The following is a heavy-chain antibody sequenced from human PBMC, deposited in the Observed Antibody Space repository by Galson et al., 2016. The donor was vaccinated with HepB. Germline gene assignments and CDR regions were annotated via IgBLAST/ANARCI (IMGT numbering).Heavy chain of an antibody. CDR3: AVRYSSIWYFQH. CDR2: MSDSGGST. Sequence: SLRLSCAASGFTFSSHWMHWVRQAPGKGLEWVSAMSDSGGSTYYADSVKGRFTISRDNSKNTLYLQMNSLGAEDTAIYYCAVRYSSIWYFQHWGRGTLVSVSS. J-gene: IGHJ1*01. D-gene: IGHD6-13*01. V-gene: IGHV3-23*01. CDR1: GFTFSSHW.